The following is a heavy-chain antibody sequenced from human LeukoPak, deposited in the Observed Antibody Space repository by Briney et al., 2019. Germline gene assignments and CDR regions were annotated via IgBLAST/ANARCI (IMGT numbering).Heavy chain of an antibody. CDR1: GFIFSSYW. Sequence: PGGSLRLSCAASGFIFSSYWMSWVRQAPGKGLEWVANIKTDGSEKYYVDSVKGRFTISRDNANNSLYLQMNSLRAEDTAVYHCLRYCSGGVCPGWFDPWGQGTLVTVSP. J-gene: IGHJ5*02. V-gene: IGHV3-7*01. CDR3: LRYCSGGVCPGWFDP. D-gene: IGHD2-8*02. CDR2: IKTDGSEK.